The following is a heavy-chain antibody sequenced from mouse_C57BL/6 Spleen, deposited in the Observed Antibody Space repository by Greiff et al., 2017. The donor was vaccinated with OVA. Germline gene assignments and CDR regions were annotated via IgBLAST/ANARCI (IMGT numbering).Heavy chain of an antibody. D-gene: IGHD1-1*01. CDR1: GYAFSSSW. CDR3: AREDYYGSSYWFAY. V-gene: IGHV1-82*01. Sequence: VQLQESGPELVKPGASVKISCKASGYAFSSSWLNWVKQRPGKGLEWIGRIYPGDGDPNYNGKFKGKATLTADKSSSTSYMQLSSLTSEDSAVYFCAREDYYGSSYWFAYWGQGTLVTVSA. J-gene: IGHJ3*01. CDR2: IYPGDGDP.